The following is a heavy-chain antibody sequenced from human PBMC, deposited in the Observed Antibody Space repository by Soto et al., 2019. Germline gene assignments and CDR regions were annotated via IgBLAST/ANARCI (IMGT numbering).Heavy chain of an antibody. CDR3: ARSGRDCSGGSCYSDY. J-gene: IGHJ4*02. CDR1: GFTFSSYG. Sequence: GGSLRLSCAASGFTFSSYGMHWVRQAPGKGLEWVAVIWYDGSNKYYADSVKGRFTISRDNSKNTLYLQMNSLRAEDTAVYYCARSGRDCSGGSCYSDYWGQGTLVTVSS. V-gene: IGHV3-33*01. D-gene: IGHD2-15*01. CDR2: IWYDGSNK.